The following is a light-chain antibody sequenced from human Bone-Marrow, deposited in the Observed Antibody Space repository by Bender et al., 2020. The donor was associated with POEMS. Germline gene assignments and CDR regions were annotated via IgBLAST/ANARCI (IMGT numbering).Light chain of an antibody. CDR2: EVT. CDR1: SSDVGSYDL. Sequence: QSALTQPASVSGSPGHSITISCTGTSSDVGSYDLVSWYQQHPGKAPKLMIYEVTKRPSGVSNRFSGSKSGTSASLAISGLRSEDEADYYCCSYAGSSTWVFGGGTKLTVL. J-gene: IGLJ3*02. V-gene: IGLV2-23*02. CDR3: CSYAGSSTWV.